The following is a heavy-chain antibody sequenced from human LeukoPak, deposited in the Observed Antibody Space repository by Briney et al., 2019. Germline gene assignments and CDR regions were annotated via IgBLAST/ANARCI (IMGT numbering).Heavy chain of an antibody. J-gene: IGHJ4*02. CDR1: GYSISSGYY. CDR3: ARDGTYYYDSSGYYHPLNVDY. CDR2: IYHSGST. Sequence: PSETLSLTCTVSGYSISSGYYWGWIRQPPGKGLEWIGSIYHSGSTYYNPSLKSRVTISVDTSKNQFSLKLSSVTAADTAVYYCARDGTYYYDSSGYYHPLNVDYWGQGTLVTVSS. D-gene: IGHD3-22*01. V-gene: IGHV4-38-2*02.